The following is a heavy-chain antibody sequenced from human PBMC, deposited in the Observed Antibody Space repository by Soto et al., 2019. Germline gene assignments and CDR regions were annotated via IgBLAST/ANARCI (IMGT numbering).Heavy chain of an antibody. D-gene: IGHD3-10*01. J-gene: IGHJ6*02. V-gene: IGHV3-13*05. CDR1: GFTFSSYD. CDR3: ARGGYYYGSGTYDNGMDV. Sequence: EVQLVESGGGLVQPGGSLRLSCAASGFTFSSYDMHWVRQATGKGLEWVSGIGTAGDPYYPASVKGRFTISRENAKKSLYLQMIGLRAGDTAMYYCARGGYYYGSGTYDNGMDVWGQGTTVTVSS. CDR2: IGTAGDP.